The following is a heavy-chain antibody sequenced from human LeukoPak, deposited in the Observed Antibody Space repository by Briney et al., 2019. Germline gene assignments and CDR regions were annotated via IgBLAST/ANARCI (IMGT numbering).Heavy chain of an antibody. D-gene: IGHD6-13*01. CDR3: ARVRVQVIAADTADAFDI. CDR2: ISYDGSNK. J-gene: IGHJ3*02. Sequence: GGSLRLSCAASGFTFSSYAMHWVRQAPGKGLEWVAVISYDGSNKYYADSVKGRFTISRDNSKNTLYLQMNSLRAEDTAVYYCARVRVQVIAADTADAFDIWGQGTMVTVSS. V-gene: IGHV3-30-3*01. CDR1: GFTFSSYA.